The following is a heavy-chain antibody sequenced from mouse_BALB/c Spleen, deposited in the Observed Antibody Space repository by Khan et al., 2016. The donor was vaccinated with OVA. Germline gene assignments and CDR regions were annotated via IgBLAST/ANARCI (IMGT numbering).Heavy chain of an antibody. CDR3: ARKSGIDFDY. Sequence: VQLQQSGPELVKPGASVKISCKASGYSFTGYFMNWVMQSHGKSLEWIGRINPHIGETFYNQKFKGKATLNGDESSSTAHMELRSLASEDSAVFYCARKSGIDFDYWGQGTTLTVSS. CDR2: INPHIGET. J-gene: IGHJ2*01. D-gene: IGHD1-1*01. V-gene: IGHV1-20*02. CDR1: GYSFTGYF.